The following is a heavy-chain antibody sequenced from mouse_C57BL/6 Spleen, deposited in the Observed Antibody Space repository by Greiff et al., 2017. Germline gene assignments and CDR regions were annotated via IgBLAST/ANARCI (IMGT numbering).Heavy chain of an antibody. CDR3: ASYGSSYYFDY. D-gene: IGHD1-1*01. CDR2: ISSGGSYT. J-gene: IGHJ2*01. V-gene: IGHV5-6*01. CDR1: GFTFSSYG. Sequence: EVKLMESGGDLVKPGGSLKLSCAASGFTFSSYGMSWVRQTPDKRLEWVATISSGGSYTYYPDSVKGRFTISRDNAKNPLYLQMSSLKSEDTAMYYCASYGSSYYFDYWGQGTTLTVSS.